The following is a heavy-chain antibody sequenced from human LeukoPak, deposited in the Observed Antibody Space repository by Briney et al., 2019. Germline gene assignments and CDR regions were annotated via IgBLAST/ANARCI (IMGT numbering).Heavy chain of an antibody. CDR3: TRVGSSSWYADY. Sequence: ASVKVSCKASGYTFTDYFMHWVRQALDKGLGGMGWINPNSGGTNYAQRFQGRVTMTRDTSISTAYMELSRLRSDDTAVYYCTRVGSSSWYADYWGQGTLVTVSS. D-gene: IGHD6-13*01. J-gene: IGHJ4*02. CDR2: INPNSGGT. CDR1: GYTFTDYF. V-gene: IGHV1-2*02.